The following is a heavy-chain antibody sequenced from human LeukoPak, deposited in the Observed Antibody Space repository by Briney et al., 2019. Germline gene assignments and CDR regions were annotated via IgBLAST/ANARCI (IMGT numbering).Heavy chain of an antibody. CDR3: ARDFVVITENWFDP. CDR2: INTNTGNP. CDR1: GYTFTSYA. D-gene: IGHD3-22*01. J-gene: IGHJ5*02. V-gene: IGHV7-4-1*02. Sequence: APVKVSCKASGYTFTSYAMNWVRQAPGQGLEWMGWINTNTGNPTYAQGFTGRFVFSLDTSVSTAYLQISSLKAEDTAVYYCARDFVVITENWFDPWGQGTLVTASS.